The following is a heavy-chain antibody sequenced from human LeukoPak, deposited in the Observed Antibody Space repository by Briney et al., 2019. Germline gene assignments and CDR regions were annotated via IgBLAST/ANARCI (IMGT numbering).Heavy chain of an antibody. D-gene: IGHD6-13*01. Sequence: ASVKVSCKASGYTFTSYDINWVRQATGQGLEWMGWMNPNSGNTGYAQKFQGRVTMNRNTSISTAYMELSSLRSEDTAVYYCARVIAADGTPYYYYYGMDVWGQGTTVTVSS. CDR1: GYTFTSYD. CDR3: ARVIAADGTPYYYYYGMDV. V-gene: IGHV1-8*01. J-gene: IGHJ6*02. CDR2: MNPNSGNT.